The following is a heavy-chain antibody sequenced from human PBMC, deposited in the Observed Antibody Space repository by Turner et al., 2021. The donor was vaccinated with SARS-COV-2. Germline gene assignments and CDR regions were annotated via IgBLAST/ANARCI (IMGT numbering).Heavy chain of an antibody. CDR2: IIPIFGTA. Sequence: QVQLVQSGAEVKKPGSSVKVSCKASGGTFSSYPISWVRQAPGQGLEWMGGIIPIFGTANYAQKFQGRVTITADESTSTAYMELSSLRSEDTAVYYCARDLGYSGYGASPYFDYWGQGTLVTVSS. J-gene: IGHJ4*02. V-gene: IGHV1-69*01. D-gene: IGHD5-12*01. CDR3: ARDLGYSGYGASPYFDY. CDR1: GGTFSSYP.